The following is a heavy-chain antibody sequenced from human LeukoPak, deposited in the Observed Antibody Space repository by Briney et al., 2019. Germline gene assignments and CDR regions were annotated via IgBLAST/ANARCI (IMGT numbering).Heavy chain of an antibody. J-gene: IGHJ4*02. Sequence: PGGSLRLSCAASGFTFSSYAMHWVRQAPGKGLEWVAVISYDGSNKYYADSVKGRFTMSRDNSKNTLYLQMNSLRAEDTAVYYCARDEGDYYDSSGYYTFDYWGQGTLVTVSS. D-gene: IGHD3-22*01. CDR3: ARDEGDYYDSSGYYTFDY. V-gene: IGHV3-30-3*01. CDR2: ISYDGSNK. CDR1: GFTFSSYA.